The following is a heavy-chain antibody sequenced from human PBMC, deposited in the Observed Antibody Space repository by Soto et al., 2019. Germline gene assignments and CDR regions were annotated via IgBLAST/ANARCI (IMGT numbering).Heavy chain of an antibody. CDR3: ARDLNDYGDYVRWFAP. CDR2: IYYSGST. V-gene: IGHV4-30-4*01. Sequence: SETLSLTCTVSGGSIRSGDSYWSWIRQPPGKGLEWIGYIYYSGSTYYHPSLKSRVTISVDTSKNQFSLKLSSVTAADTAVSSCARDLNDYGDYVRWFAPWGQGTRVTVS. CDR1: GGSIRSGDSY. D-gene: IGHD4-17*01. J-gene: IGHJ5*02.